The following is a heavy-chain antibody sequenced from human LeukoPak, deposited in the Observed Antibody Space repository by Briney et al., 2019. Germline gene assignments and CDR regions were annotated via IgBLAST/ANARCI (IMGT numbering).Heavy chain of an antibody. V-gene: IGHV4-39*01. D-gene: IGHD2-2*03. Sequence: NPSETLSLTCTVSGGSISSSSYYWGWIRQPPGKGLEWIGSIYYSGSTYYNPSLKSRVTISVDTSKNQFSLKLSSVTAADTAVYYCASGYCSSTSCYAGIANYWGQGTLVTVSS. J-gene: IGHJ4*02. CDR1: GGSISSSSYY. CDR3: ASGYCSSTSCYAGIANY. CDR2: IYYSGST.